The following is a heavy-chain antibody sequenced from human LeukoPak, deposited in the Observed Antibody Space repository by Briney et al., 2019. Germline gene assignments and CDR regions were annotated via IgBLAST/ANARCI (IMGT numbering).Heavy chain of an antibody. Sequence: SETLSLTCTVSGGSISSGYYWGWIRQPPGKGLEWIGSIYHSGSTYYNPSLKSRVTISVDTSKNQFSLKLSSVTAADTAVYYCARHEEESGAARYYFDYWGQGTLVTVSS. D-gene: IGHD6-13*01. V-gene: IGHV4-38-2*02. CDR3: ARHEEESGAARYYFDY. CDR1: GGSISSGYY. CDR2: IYHSGST. J-gene: IGHJ4*02.